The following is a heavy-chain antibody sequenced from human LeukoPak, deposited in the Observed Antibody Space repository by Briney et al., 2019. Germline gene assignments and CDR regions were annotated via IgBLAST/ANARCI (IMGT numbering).Heavy chain of an antibody. D-gene: IGHD2/OR15-2a*01. V-gene: IGHV3-74*01. CDR3: ARELLGPSYFDL. CDR2: VNNDGSTT. J-gene: IGHJ2*01. Sequence: TGGSLRLSCAASGFTFSSYWMHWVRQAPGKVMVWVSRVNNDGSTTNYADSVKGRFTISRDNTKNTLYLQMNSLRAEDTAVYYCARELLGPSYFDLWGRGTLVTVSS. CDR1: GFTFSSYW.